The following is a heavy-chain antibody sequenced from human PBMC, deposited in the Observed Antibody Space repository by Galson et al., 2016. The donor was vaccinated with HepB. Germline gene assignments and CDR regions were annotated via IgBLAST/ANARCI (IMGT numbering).Heavy chain of an antibody. D-gene: IGHD6-19*01. CDR2: TSYGGNS. Sequence: TLSLTCAVYGGSSTDYSWNWIRQPPGKWLEWIGETSYGGNSNYNPSLKSRVTISLDTSKMHFSLRLSSVTGADTAVYYCATRIGSGWFFDYWGQGTLVSVSS. CDR3: ATRIGSGWFFDY. CDR1: GGSSTDYS. V-gene: IGHV4-34*01. J-gene: IGHJ4*02.